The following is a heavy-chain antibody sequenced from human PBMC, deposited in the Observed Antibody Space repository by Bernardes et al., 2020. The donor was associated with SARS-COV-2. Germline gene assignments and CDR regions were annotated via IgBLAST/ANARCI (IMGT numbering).Heavy chain of an antibody. J-gene: IGHJ4*02. D-gene: IGHD2-21*02. CDR3: ARTRTTISTTGIPVDY. Sequence: ASFKVSCKASGYTFTGYFIHWVRQAPGQRFEWMGWINPNTGGTNYVQKFQGRVTMTRDTSITTAYMDLSRLGSDDTAYYYCARTRTTISTTGIPVDYWGQGTLVTVSS. CDR1: GYTFTGYF. CDR2: INPNTGGT. V-gene: IGHV1-2*02.